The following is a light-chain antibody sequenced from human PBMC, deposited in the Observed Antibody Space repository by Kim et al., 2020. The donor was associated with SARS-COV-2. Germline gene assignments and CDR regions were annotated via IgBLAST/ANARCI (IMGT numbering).Light chain of an antibody. J-gene: IGKJ4*01. CDR2: EVF. Sequence: SLGERVTLPCRASQSLTSNYLAWYQQKPGQAPRLLIYEVFNRATGIPDRFSGSGSGTDFTLTISRLEPEDFAVYYCQQHHDAPLTFGGGTKVDIK. V-gene: IGKV3D-20*02. CDR1: QSLTSNY. CDR3: QQHHDAPLT.